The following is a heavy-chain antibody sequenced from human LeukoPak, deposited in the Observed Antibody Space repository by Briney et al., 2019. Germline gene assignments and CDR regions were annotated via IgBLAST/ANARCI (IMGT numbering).Heavy chain of an antibody. CDR3: ARDDGPPTMTTGDAFDI. CDR2: IWYDGSNK. D-gene: IGHD4-17*01. Sequence: GRSLRLSCAASGFTFSSYGMHWVRQAPGKGLEWVAVIWYDGSNKYYADSVKGRFTISRDNSKNTLYLQMNSLRAEDTAVYYCARDDGPPTMTTGDAFDIWGQGTMVTVSS. V-gene: IGHV3-33*01. J-gene: IGHJ3*02. CDR1: GFTFSSYG.